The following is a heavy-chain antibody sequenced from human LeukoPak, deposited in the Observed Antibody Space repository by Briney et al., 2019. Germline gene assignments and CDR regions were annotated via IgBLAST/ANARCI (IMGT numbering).Heavy chain of an antibody. V-gene: IGHV4-61*02. Sequence: SETLSLTCTVSGGSISSGSYYWNWIRQPAGKGLEWIGRIYTRGSTYYNPSLKSRVTISVDTSKNQFSLKLSSVTAADTAVYYCARVYSSGWYFYWGQGTLVTVSS. D-gene: IGHD6-19*01. CDR2: IYTRGST. CDR1: GGSISSGSYY. J-gene: IGHJ4*02. CDR3: ARVYSSGWYFY.